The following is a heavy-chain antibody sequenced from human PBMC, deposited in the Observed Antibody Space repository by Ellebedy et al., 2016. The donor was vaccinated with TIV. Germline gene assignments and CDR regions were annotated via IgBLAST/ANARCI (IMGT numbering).Heavy chain of an antibody. D-gene: IGHD1-1*01. J-gene: IGHJ4*02. CDR3: TKDGSGTMNF. Sequence: PGGSLRLSCAVSGFTLSTSWMSWVRQAPGQGLEWVANMNGDGNERYYVDSVEGRFTISRDNTRNSLYLQMNSLRADDTAVYYCTKDGSGTMNFWGQGTLVTVSS. V-gene: IGHV3-7*01. CDR2: MNGDGNER. CDR1: GFTLSTSW.